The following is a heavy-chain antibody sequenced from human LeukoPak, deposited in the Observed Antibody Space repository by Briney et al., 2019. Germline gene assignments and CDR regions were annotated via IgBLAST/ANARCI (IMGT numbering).Heavy chain of an antibody. CDR3: ARALGYCSSTSCYSYWFDP. J-gene: IGHJ5*02. Sequence: SETLSLTCTVSGGSISSYYWSWIRQPPGKGLEWIGYIYYRGSTNYNPSLKSRVTISVDTSKNQFSLKLSSVTAADTAVYYCARALGYCSSTSCYSYWFDPWGQGTLVTVSS. V-gene: IGHV4-59*01. CDR2: IYYRGST. CDR1: GGSISSYY. D-gene: IGHD2-2*01.